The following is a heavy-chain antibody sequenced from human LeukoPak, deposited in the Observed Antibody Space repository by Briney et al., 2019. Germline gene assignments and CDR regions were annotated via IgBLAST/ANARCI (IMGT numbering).Heavy chain of an antibody. CDR1: GYTFTGYY. Sequence: ASVKVSCKASGYTFTGYYMHWVRQAPGQGLEWMGWINPNSGGTNYAQKFQGRVTMTRDTSISTAYMELSRLRSDDTAVYYCARGYNWNYGFRGTHYFYFDLWGPGTLVTVSS. CDR2: INPNSGGT. D-gene: IGHD1-7*01. J-gene: IGHJ2*01. V-gene: IGHV1-2*02. CDR3: ARGYNWNYGFRGTHYFYFDL.